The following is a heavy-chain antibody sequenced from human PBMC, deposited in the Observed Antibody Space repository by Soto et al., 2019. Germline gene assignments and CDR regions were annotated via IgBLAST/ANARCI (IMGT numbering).Heavy chain of an antibody. Sequence: QVQLQESGPGLVKPSETLSLTCTVSGDSMTKYYWSWIRQSAGKGLEWIGRIYTSGSTNYNPSLKGRVTMSIDTSNKHFSLSLKSVTAADTAVYYCARTVGAAYYFDFWGQGALVTVSS. CDR1: GDSMTKYY. J-gene: IGHJ4*02. D-gene: IGHD1-26*01. CDR2: IYTSGST. V-gene: IGHV4-4*07. CDR3: ARTVGAAYYFDF.